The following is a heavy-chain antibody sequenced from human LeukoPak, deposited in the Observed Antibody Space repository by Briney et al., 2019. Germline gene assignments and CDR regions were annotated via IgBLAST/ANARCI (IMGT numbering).Heavy chain of an antibody. CDR2: IWYDGSNK. J-gene: IGHJ3*02. D-gene: IGHD6-13*01. V-gene: IGHV3-33*03. Sequence: GGSLRLSCAASGFTFSSYGMHWVRQAPGKGLEWVAVIWYDGSNKYYADSVKGRFTISRDNSKNTLYLQMNSLRAEDTAVYYCATQGLGSSWYHDAFDSWGQGTMVTVSS. CDR3: ATQGLGSSWYHDAFDS. CDR1: GFTFSSYG.